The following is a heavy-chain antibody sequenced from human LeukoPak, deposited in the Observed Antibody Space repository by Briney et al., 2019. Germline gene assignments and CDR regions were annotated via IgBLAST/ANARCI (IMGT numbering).Heavy chain of an antibody. CDR1: GYTFTSYG. J-gene: IGHJ5*02. Sequence: ASVTVSCKASGYTFTSYGISWVRQAPGQGLEWMGWISAYNGNTNYAQKLQGRVTMTTDTSTSTAYMELRSLRSDDTAVYYCARGDSGSYSVYNWFDPWGQGTLVTVSS. D-gene: IGHD1-26*01. CDR3: ARGDSGSYSVYNWFDP. V-gene: IGHV1-18*01. CDR2: ISAYNGNT.